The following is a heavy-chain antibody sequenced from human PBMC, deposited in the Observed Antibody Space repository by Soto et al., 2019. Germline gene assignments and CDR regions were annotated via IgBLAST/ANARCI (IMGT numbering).Heavy chain of an antibody. Sequence: QVQLVQSGAEVKKPGSSVKVSCKASGGTFSSYAISWVRQAPVQGLEWMGGIIPIFGTANYAQKFQGRVTITADEPTSTPYMELSRLRSDDTAGYYCASCASYGGSSEDWYFDLWGRGTLVTVSS. CDR3: ASCASYGGSSEDWYFDL. D-gene: IGHD2-15*01. V-gene: IGHV1-69*01. CDR2: IIPIFGTA. J-gene: IGHJ2*01. CDR1: GGTFSSYA.